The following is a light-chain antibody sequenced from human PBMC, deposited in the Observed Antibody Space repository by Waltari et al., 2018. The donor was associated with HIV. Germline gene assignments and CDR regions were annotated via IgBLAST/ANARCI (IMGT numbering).Light chain of an antibody. V-gene: IGLV3-19*01. CDR1: NLSSFF. Sequence: SSELTQDPVVSVALGHTIKIRCQGDNLSSFFANWYQHRPGQAPVLVVYGGNRRPSGIPDRFSASNSGNTSSLIISNSQAVDEADYFCHSRDTDGDHYVFGGGTRVIV. CDR3: HSRDTDGDHYV. J-gene: IGLJ1*01. CDR2: GGN.